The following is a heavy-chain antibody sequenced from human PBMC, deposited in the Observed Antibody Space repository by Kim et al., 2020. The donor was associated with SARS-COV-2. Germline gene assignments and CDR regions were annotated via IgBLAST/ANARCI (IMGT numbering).Heavy chain of an antibody. Sequence: SQTLSLTCTVSGGSIRSSSYFWGWIRQPPGKGLEWIGGVYYNGTSYSNPSLKSRVAISVDTSKNQFSLRLSSVTAADTAFYYCARDLASRGGSYYDGYEY. D-gene: IGHD3-10*01. J-gene: IGHJ1*01. CDR1: GGSIRSSSYF. CDR3: ARDLASRGGSYYDGYEY. V-gene: IGHV4-39*07. CDR2: VYYNGTS.